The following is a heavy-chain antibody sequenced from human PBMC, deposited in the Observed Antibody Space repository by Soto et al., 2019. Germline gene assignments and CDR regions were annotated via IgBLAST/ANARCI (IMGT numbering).Heavy chain of an antibody. J-gene: IGHJ6*02. CDR2: INYIGRTT. V-gene: IGHV3-23*01. Sequence: EVQLLESGGGLVQPGGSLRLSCETSGFTFSSYAMTWVRQAPGMGLEWVAVINYIGRTTFHAQSVTGRFTISTDNTMNTVFLQMDSLRAEDTADYYCVKQPGSGKTYYDHMAVWGLGTTVIVSS. D-gene: IGHD3-10*01. CDR1: GFTFSSYA. CDR3: VKQPGSGKTYYDHMAV.